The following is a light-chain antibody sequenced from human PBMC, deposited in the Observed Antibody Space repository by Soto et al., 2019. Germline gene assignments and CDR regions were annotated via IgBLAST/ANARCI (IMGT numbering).Light chain of an antibody. CDR2: AAS. V-gene: IGKV1-39*01. CDR3: QHRAT. CDR1: QSISNS. J-gene: IGKJ4*01. Sequence: IQMTQSPSSLSAFVGDRVTITCRASQSISNSLNWYQQKSGKAPKLLIYAASNLQSGVPSRFSGSGSGTDFTLTISSLQPEDFATYYCQHRATFGGGTKVEIK.